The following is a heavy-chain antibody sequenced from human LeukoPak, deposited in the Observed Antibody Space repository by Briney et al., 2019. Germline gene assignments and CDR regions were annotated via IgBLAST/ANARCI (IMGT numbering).Heavy chain of an antibody. CDR3: ARSWFQAPKYCSSTSCYNKLWFKY. CDR2: IIPIFGTA. D-gene: IGHD2-2*02. V-gene: IGHV1-69*13. Sequence: GASVKVSCKASGYTFTSYGISWVRQAPGQGLEWMGGIIPIFGTANYAQKFQGRVTITADESTSTAYMELSSLRSEDTAVYYCARSWFQAPKYCSSTSCYNKLWFKYWGQGTLVTVSS. J-gene: IGHJ4*02. CDR1: GYTFTSYG.